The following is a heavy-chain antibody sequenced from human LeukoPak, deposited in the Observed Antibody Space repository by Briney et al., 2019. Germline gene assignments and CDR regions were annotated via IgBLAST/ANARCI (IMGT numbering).Heavy chain of an antibody. D-gene: IGHD1-1*01. V-gene: IGHV3-23*01. Sequence: PGGSLRLSCAASGFTFSDYSMSWVRQAPGKGLEWVSAVSRSGDSTYYTDSVKGRFTISRDNSKNTLYLQMNSLRAEDTAVYYCAKRRESGIGSLYYFDYWGQGTLVTVSS. CDR2: VSRSGDST. CDR1: GFTFSDYS. J-gene: IGHJ4*02. CDR3: AKRRESGIGSLYYFDY.